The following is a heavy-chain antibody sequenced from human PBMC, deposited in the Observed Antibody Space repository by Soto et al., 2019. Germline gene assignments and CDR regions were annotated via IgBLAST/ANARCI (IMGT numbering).Heavy chain of an antibody. J-gene: IGHJ4*02. D-gene: IGHD3-3*01. CDR2: ISYDGSNK. CDR1: GFTFSSYG. Sequence: GGSLRLSCAASGFTFSSYGMHWVRRAPGKGLEWVAVISYDGSNKYYADSVKGRFTISRDNSKNTLYLQMNSLRAEDTAVYYCAKDLEYDFWSGSFDYWGQGTLVTVSS. V-gene: IGHV3-30*18. CDR3: AKDLEYDFWSGSFDY.